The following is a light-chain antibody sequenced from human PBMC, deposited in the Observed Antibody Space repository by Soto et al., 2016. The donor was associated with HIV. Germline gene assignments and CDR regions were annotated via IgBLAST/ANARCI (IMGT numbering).Light chain of an antibody. CDR3: RVWDSSSGHSVV. V-gene: IGLV3-21*03. J-gene: IGLJ2*01. CDR1: NIGSKS. CDR2: DDS. Sequence: SYVLTQPPSVSVAPGKTASITCGGNNIGSKSVHWYRQRPGQAPVLVVHDDSDRPSGIPERLSGSNSGNTATLTISRVEVGDEADYYCRVWDSSSGHSVVIGGGTKLTVL.